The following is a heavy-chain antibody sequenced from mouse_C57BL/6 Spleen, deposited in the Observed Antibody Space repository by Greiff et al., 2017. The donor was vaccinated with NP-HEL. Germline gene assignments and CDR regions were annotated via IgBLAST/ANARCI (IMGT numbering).Heavy chain of an antibody. J-gene: IGHJ4*01. CDR2: IYPRDGST. D-gene: IGHD4-1*01. CDR1: GYTFTDHT. Sequence: VQLVESDAELVKPGASVKISCKVSGYTFTDHTIHWLKQRPEQGLEWIGYIYPRDGSTKSYAKFKGKATLTADKSSSTAYMQLNSLTSEDSAVYFCARSGSGRGGSGAMDYWGQGTSVTVSS. V-gene: IGHV1-78*01. CDR3: ARSGSGRGGSGAMDY.